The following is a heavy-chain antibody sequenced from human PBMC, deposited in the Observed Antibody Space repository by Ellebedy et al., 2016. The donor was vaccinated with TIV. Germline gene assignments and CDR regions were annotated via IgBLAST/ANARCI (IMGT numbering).Heavy chain of an antibody. CDR2: ILNDGSNE. CDR1: GFTFSSFA. Sequence: GESLKISXAVSGFTFSSFALHWVRQAPGKGLEWVAVILNDGSNEYYADSVKGRFTISRDNSKNTLYLQMNNLRAEDMAVYYCARGKAYYASGDYLDYWGQGSLVTVSS. D-gene: IGHD3-10*01. J-gene: IGHJ4*02. V-gene: IGHV3-30-3*01. CDR3: ARGKAYYASGDYLDY.